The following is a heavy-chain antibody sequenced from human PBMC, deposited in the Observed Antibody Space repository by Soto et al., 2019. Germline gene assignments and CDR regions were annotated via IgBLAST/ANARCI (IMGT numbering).Heavy chain of an antibody. D-gene: IGHD3-22*01. CDR1: GGSISSYY. CDR2: IYYSGST. V-gene: IGHV4-59*01. J-gene: IGHJ4*02. Sequence: PSETLSLTCTVSGGSISSYYWSWIRQPPGKGLEWIGYIYYSGSTNYNPSLKSRVTISVDTSKNQFSLKLSSVTAADTAVYYCASGAGWYYDSSGTRALDYWGQGTLVTVSS. CDR3: ASGAGWYYDSSGTRALDY.